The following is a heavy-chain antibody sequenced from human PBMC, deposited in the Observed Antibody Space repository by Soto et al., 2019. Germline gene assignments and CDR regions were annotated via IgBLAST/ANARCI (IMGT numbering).Heavy chain of an antibody. Sequence: GGSLRLYCGVTGLTFSPYAMSWARQAPGKGLEWVSAISGSGNKTFYADSVKGRFTISRDNSKNTLHLHMSSLRVEDTAVYYCVRGVRLHFDLWGQGT. CDR2: ISGSGNKT. CDR3: VRGVRLHFDL. V-gene: IGHV3-23*01. J-gene: IGHJ4*02. CDR1: GLTFSPYA.